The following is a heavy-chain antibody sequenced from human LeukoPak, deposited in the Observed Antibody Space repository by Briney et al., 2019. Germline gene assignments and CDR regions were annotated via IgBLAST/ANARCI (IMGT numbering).Heavy chain of an antibody. CDR1: GFSISNYG. D-gene: IGHD4-17*01. CDR2: ISYDGTNK. V-gene: IGHV3-30*18. CDR3: ANYGDYQHFDY. J-gene: IGHJ4*02. Sequence: GGSLRLSCAGSGFSISNYGMHWVRQAPGKGLEWVAVISYDGTNKYYADSVKGRFTISRDNSKNTLYLQMNSLKTDDTAVYYCANYGDYQHFDYWGQGTPVTVSS.